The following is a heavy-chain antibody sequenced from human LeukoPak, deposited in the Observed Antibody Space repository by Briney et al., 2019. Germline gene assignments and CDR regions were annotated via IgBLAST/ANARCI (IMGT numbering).Heavy chain of an antibody. D-gene: IGHD3-22*01. CDR1: GFTSSNAW. V-gene: IGHV3-15*01. Sequence: GGSLRLSCAASGFTSSNAWMSWVRQAPGKGLEWVGRIKSKTDGGTTDYAAPVKGRFTISRDDSKNTLYLQMNSLKTEDTAVYYCTTNYYDSSGYYYSSTDWGQGTLVTVSS. CDR3: TTNYYDSSGYYYSSTD. J-gene: IGHJ4*02. CDR2: IKSKTDGGTT.